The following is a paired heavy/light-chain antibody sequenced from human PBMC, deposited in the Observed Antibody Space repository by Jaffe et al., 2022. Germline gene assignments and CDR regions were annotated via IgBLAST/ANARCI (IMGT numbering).Heavy chain of an antibody. CDR3: ARDSSIYYGSGSYGYYYYMDV. V-gene: IGHV3-48*01. Sequence: EVQLVESGGGLVQPGGSLRLSCAASGFTFSSYSMNWVRQAPGKGLEWVSYISSSSSTIYYADSVKGRFTISRDNAKNSLYLQMNSLRAEDTAVYYCARDSSIYYGSGSYGYYYYMDVWGKGTTVTVSS. D-gene: IGHD3-10*01. J-gene: IGHJ6*03. CDR1: GFTFSSYS. CDR2: ISSSSSTI.
Light chain of an antibody. Sequence: AIRMTQSPSSLSASTGDRVTITCRASQGISSYLAWYQQKPGKAPKLLIYAASTLQSGVPSRFSGSGSGTDFTLTISCLQSEDFATYYCQQYYSYPPDGTFGQGTKVEIK. CDR2: AAS. CDR3: QQYYSYPPDGT. CDR1: QGISSY. V-gene: IGKV1-8*01. J-gene: IGKJ1*01.